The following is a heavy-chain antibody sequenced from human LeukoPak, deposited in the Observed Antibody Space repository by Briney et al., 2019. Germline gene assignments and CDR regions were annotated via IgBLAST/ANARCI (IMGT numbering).Heavy chain of an antibody. CDR2: INPINFDS. D-gene: IGHD3-16*01. CDR3: VGLSEGGYAYEA. CDR1: GYSFPNYW. J-gene: IGHJ5*02. V-gene: IGHV5-51*01. Sequence: GESLKISCQGSGYSFPNYWIGWVRQMSGKGLEWVGTINPINFDSRYSQSVQGHVTISVDKSVSTVYLQWSSLRASDTAIYYCVGLSEGGYAYEAWGQGTLVTVSS.